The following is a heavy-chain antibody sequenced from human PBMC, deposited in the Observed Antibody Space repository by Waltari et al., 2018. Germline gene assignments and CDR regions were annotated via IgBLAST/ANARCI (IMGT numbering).Heavy chain of an antibody. CDR3: ARDTLSGPIDY. D-gene: IGHD6-19*01. CDR1: GFTFSSYS. V-gene: IGHV3-21*01. J-gene: IGHJ4*02. CDR2: ISSSSSYK. Sequence: EVQLVESGGGLVKPGGSLRLSCAASGFTFSSYSMNWVRQAPGKGLEWVTSISSSSSYKYYADSVKGRFTIYRDNAKNSLYLQMNSLRAEDTAVYYCARDTLSGPIDYWGQGTLVTVSS.